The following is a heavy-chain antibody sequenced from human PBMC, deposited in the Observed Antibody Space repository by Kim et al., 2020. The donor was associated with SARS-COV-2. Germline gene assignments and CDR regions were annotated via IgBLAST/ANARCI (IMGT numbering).Heavy chain of an antibody. D-gene: IGHD3-10*01. CDR1: AFTFRNYW. V-gene: IGHV3-7*01. J-gene: IGHJ4*02. CDR2: IKPDGSGK. CDR3: ARWGVDAGIDY. Sequence: GGSLRLSCAASAFTFRNYWMGWVRQAPGKGLEWVANIKPDGSGKYYMASVKGRFTISRDNTENSVYLQINSLGAEDTALYYCARWGVDAGIDYWGQGTLVTVSS.